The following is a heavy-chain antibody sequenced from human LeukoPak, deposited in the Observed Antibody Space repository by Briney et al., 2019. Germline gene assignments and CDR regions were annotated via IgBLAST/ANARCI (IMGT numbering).Heavy chain of an antibody. J-gene: IGHJ4*02. CDR2: IYYSGST. CDR1: GGSISSYY. V-gene: IGHV4-59*01. Sequence: SETLSLTCTVSGGSISSYYWSWIQQPPGKGLEWIGYIYYSGSTNYNPSLKSRVTISVDTSKNQFSLKLSSVTAADTAVYYCATVRAGLVDYWGQGTLVTVSS. CDR3: ATVRAGLVDY. D-gene: IGHD6-13*01.